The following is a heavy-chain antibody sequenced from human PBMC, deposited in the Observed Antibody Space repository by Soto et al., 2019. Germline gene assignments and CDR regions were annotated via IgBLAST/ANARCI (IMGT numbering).Heavy chain of an antibody. CDR2: MYHSGST. V-gene: IGHV4-30-2*01. CDR1: GGSISIDGYS. Sequence: QLQLQESGSGLVEPPETLSLTCAVSGGSISIDGYSWGWIRQPPGKGLEWIGYMYHSGSTYYNPYLRSRVTISVDKSKNQFSLKLTSVTAADTAVYYCARASRTVRAFDIWGQGTMVTVSS. D-gene: IGHD2-2*01. J-gene: IGHJ3*02. CDR3: ARASRTVRAFDI.